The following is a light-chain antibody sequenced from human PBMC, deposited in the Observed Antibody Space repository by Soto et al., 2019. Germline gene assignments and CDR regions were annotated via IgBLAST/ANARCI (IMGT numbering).Light chain of an antibody. CDR2: GAS. CDR1: QSLSTDY. CDR3: QQYESLPST. V-gene: IGKV3-20*01. J-gene: IGKJ2*01. Sequence: DIVLTQSPGTLSLSPGERATLSCWASQSLSTDYLAWYQQKPGQPPRLLIYGASSRATGIPDRFSGSGSGTDFTLTISRLEPEDFAVYYCQQYESLPSTFGQGTKLEIK.